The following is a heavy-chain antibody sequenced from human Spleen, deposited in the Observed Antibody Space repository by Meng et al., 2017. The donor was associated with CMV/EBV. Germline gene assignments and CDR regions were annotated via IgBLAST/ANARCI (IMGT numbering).Heavy chain of an antibody. CDR3: ARWGDIVGGNY. CDR1: GGTFSSYA. J-gene: IGHJ4*02. V-gene: IGHV1-69*10. CDR2: IIPILGIA. D-gene: IGHD2-15*01. Sequence: SVKVSCKASGGTFSSYAISWVRQAPGQGLEWMGGIIPILGIANYAQKFQGRVTMTRNTSISTAYMELSSLRSEDTAVYYCARWGDIVGGNYWGQGTLVTVSS.